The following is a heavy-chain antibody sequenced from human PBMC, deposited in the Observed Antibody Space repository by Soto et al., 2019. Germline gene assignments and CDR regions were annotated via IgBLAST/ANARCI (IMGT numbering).Heavy chain of an antibody. Sequence: SETLSLTCTVSGGSISSYYWSWIRQPPGKGLEWIGYIYYSGSTNYNPSLKSRVTISVDTSKNQFSLKLSSVTAADTAVYYCARAGGSSGWYDYWGQGTLVTVSS. J-gene: IGHJ4*02. CDR2: IYYSGST. D-gene: IGHD6-19*01. CDR1: GGSISSYY. CDR3: ARAGGSSGWYDY. V-gene: IGHV4-59*01.